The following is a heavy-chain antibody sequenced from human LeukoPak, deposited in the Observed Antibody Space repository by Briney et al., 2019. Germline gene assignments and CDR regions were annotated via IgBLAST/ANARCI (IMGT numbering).Heavy chain of an antibody. V-gene: IGHV1-8*01. CDR2: MNPNSGNT. CDR3: ARGPERSRYGSGSSWFDP. D-gene: IGHD3-10*01. Sequence: GASVKVSCKASGYTFTSYDINWVRQATGQGLEWTGWMNPNSGNTGYAQKFQGRVTMTRNTSITTAYMELSSLRSEDTAVYYCARGPERSRYGSGSSWFDPWGQGTLVTVSS. CDR1: GYTFTSYD. J-gene: IGHJ5*02.